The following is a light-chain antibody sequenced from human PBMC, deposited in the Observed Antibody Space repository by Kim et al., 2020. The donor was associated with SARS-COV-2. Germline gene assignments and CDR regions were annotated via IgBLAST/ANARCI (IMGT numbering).Light chain of an antibody. Sequence: LRHKARIPCLGDNVRGYYASWRHQRTGQAPVLVIYGKNNRPSGIPDRFSGSRSGLTASLPTPGAQAEDEADYYCSSRDSNDNPLVFGGGPQLTVL. V-gene: IGLV3-19*01. CDR1: NVRGYY. J-gene: IGLJ2*01. CDR3: SSRDSNDNPLV. CDR2: GKN.